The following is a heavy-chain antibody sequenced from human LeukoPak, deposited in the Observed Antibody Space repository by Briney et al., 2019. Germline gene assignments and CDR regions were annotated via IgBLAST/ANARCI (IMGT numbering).Heavy chain of an antibody. D-gene: IGHD6-13*01. V-gene: IGHV4-38-2*02. CDR2: IYHSGST. Sequence: SETLSLTCSVSSYSISSANYWGWIRQPPGKGLEWIGSIYHSGSTYYNPSLKSRVTMSVDTSENQFSLKLSSVTAADTAVYYCARVYYSSSYDYWYFDLWGRGTLVTVSS. CDR3: ARVYYSSSYDYWYFDL. CDR1: SYSISSANY. J-gene: IGHJ2*01.